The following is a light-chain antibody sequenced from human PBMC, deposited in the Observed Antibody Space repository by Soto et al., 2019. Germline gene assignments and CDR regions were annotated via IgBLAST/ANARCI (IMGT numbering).Light chain of an antibody. J-gene: IGKJ1*01. Sequence: DIQMTQSPSSLSASVGDRVTITCRASQNIDSYLNWYQQKPGKAPKLLIYAASSLQSGVPSRFSGSGSGTNFTLTISSLQPEDFATYFCQQTYSFPWTFGQGTKVEIK. CDR1: QNIDSY. CDR2: AAS. CDR3: QQTYSFPWT. V-gene: IGKV1-39*01.